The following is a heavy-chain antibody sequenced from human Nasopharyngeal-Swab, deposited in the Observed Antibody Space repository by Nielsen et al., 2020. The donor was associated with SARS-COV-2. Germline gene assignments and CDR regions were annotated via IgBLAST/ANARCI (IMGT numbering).Heavy chain of an antibody. CDR3: ARMEAP. D-gene: IGHD3-3*01. J-gene: IGHJ5*02. CDR1: GFSFRTYS. CDR2: ISSSSSYT. Sequence: GGSLRLSCAASGFSFRTYSMNWVRQATGNWLEWVLSISSSSSYTHYGDSVRGRFTISRDNAKNSVYLQMNSLRAEDTAVYYCARMEAPWGQGTLVTVSS. V-gene: IGHV3-21*03.